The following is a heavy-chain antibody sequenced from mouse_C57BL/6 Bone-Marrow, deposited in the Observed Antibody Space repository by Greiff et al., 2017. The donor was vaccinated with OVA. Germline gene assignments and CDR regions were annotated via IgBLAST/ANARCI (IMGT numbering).Heavy chain of an antibody. Sequence: QVQLQQSGAELVKPGASVKLSCKASGYTFTSYWMHWVKQRPGQGLEWIGMFHPNSGSTNYNEKFKSKATLTVDTSSSTAYMQLSSLTSEDSAVYYCARVTTVVATLNWYFDVWGTGTTVTVSS. V-gene: IGHV1-64*01. D-gene: IGHD1-1*01. CDR2: FHPNSGST. CDR1: GYTFTSYW. CDR3: ARVTTVVATLNWYFDV. J-gene: IGHJ1*03.